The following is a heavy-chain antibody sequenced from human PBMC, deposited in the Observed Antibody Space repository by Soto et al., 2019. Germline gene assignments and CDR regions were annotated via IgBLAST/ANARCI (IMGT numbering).Heavy chain of an antibody. CDR2: IDPAGRGT. D-gene: IGHD2-21*01. CDR1: GFSFNNYD. CDR3: AKIDKDCGLNY. Sequence: EVQLLESGGGLGQPGGSLRLSCAASGFSFNNYDMTWVRQAPGQGLEWVSSIDPAGRGTYYADSVKGRFTISRDNSKNTLYLQMNSLRAEDTAVYYCAKIDKDCGLNYWGQGTLVTVSS. J-gene: IGHJ4*02. V-gene: IGHV3-23*01.